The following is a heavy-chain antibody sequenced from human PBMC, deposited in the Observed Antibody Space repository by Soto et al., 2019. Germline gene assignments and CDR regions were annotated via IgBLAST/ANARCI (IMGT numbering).Heavy chain of an antibody. CDR2: IIPIFGSA. Sequence: ASVKVSCKASGVTFSKYTITWVRQAPGQGLEWMGGIIPIFGSAINAQKFQGRVKITADESTATVYMELSSLRSEDTAIYYCATFRRYCTWTHCQLLDGRDVWGQGTTVTVSS. CDR3: ATFRRYCTWTHCQLLDGRDV. D-gene: IGHD2-8*01. V-gene: IGHV1-69*13. CDR1: GVTFSKYT. J-gene: IGHJ6*02.